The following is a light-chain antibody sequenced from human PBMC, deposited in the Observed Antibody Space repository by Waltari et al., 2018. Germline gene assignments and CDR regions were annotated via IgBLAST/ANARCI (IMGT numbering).Light chain of an antibody. J-gene: IGKJ2*01. V-gene: IGKV1-39*01. CDR3: QQSATIPNT. CDR2: SAS. CDR1: QSVEGY. Sequence: DIQMTQSPPSLSASVGDRVTITRRASQSVEGYLNWYQQRPGSAPTLMIYSASALQRGVSSRFSGSGFGTEFSLTINGLQPEDFATYFCQQSATIPNTFGQGTRVQI.